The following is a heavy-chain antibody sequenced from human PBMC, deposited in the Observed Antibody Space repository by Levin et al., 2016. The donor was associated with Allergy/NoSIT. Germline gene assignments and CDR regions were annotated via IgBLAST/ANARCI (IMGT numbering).Heavy chain of an antibody. CDR2: IYTSGST. J-gene: IGHJ4*02. V-gene: IGHV4-4*07. CDR3: ARGKDCSSTSCYFDY. Sequence: SETLSLTCTVSGGSISSYYWSWIRQPAGKGLEWIGRIYTSGSTNYNPSLKSRVTMSVDTSKNQFSLKLSSVTAADTAVYYCARGKDCSSTSCYFDYWGQGTLVTVSS. CDR1: GGSISSYY. D-gene: IGHD2-2*01.